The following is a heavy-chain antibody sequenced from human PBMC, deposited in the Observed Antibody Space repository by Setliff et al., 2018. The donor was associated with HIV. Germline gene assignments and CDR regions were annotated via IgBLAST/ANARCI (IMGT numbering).Heavy chain of an antibody. CDR2: INPNGGST. J-gene: IGHJ5*02. CDR3: ASSNWQLVADH. CDR1: GYTFTDYY. D-gene: IGHD6-13*01. V-gene: IGHV1-46*01. Sequence: GASVKVSCKASGYTFTDYYLHWVRQAPGQGPEWMGLINPNGGSTICAQKFEDRLTVTSDTATTTLYMELRSLRFDDTAMYYCASSNWQLVADHWGQGTPVTVSS.